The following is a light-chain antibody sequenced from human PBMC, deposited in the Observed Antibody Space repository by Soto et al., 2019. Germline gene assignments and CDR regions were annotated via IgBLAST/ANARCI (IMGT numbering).Light chain of an antibody. CDR2: AAS. J-gene: IGKJ5*01. V-gene: IGKV1-8*01. CDR3: QQAKSFPVT. CDR1: QGISSY. Sequence: ALPMTQSASSLSASTGDRVTITSRASQGISSYLAWYQQKPGKAPKLLTYAASSLESGVPSRFSGSGYGTDFNLTINSLQTEDFATYYCQQAKSFPVTFGQGTRLEIK.